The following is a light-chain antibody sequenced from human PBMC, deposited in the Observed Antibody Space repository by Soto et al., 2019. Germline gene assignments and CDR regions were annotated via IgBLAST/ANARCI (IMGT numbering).Light chain of an antibody. CDR1: SSDVGTYNL. CDR3: CSYATSGYV. J-gene: IGLJ1*01. Sequence: QSDRTQPASVSGSPGQSITISCNGTSSDVGTYNLVSWYQQHPGKAPKLMIYEGSKRPSGVSNRFSGSKSGNTASLTISGLQAEDEADYYCCSYATSGYVFGTGTKVTVL. V-gene: IGLV2-23*01. CDR2: EGS.